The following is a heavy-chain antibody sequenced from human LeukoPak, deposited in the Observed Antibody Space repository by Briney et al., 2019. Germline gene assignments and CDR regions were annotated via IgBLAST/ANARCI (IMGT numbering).Heavy chain of an antibody. CDR2: IYTSGST. J-gene: IGHJ3*02. V-gene: IGHV4-4*07. Sequence: SETLSLTCTVSGGSISSYYWSWIRQPAGKGLEWIGRIYTSGSTNYNPSLKSRVTISVDTSNDQISLRLSPVTAADTAVYYCASDPTTMTKGFDIWGLGTMVTVSP. D-gene: IGHD4-17*01. CDR3: ASDPTTMTKGFDI. CDR1: GGSISSYY.